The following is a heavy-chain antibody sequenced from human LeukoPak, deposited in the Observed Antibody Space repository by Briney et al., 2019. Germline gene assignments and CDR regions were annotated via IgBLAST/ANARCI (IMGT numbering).Heavy chain of an antibody. V-gene: IGHV3-21*01. D-gene: IGHD5-24*01. CDR1: GFTFSSYS. CDR2: ISSSSSYI. Sequence: GGSLRLSCAASGFTFSSYSMNWVRQAPGKGLEWVSSISSSSSYIYYADSVKGRFTISRDNAKNSLYLQMNSLRAEDTAVYYCARGGRDGYNQGYWGQGTLVTVSS. J-gene: IGHJ4*02. CDR3: ARGGRDGYNQGY.